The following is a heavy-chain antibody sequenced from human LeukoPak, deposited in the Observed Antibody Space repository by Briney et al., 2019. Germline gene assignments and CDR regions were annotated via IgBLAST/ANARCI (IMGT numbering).Heavy chain of an antibody. D-gene: IGHD3-10*01. J-gene: IGHJ3*02. CDR2: IIPILGIA. V-gene: IGHV1-69*04. CDR3: ARPYYYGSGSSKAFDI. Sequence: SVKVSCKASGGTFSSYAISWVRQAPGQGLEWMGRIIPILGIANYAQKFQGRVTITADKSTSTAYMELSSLRSEDTAVYYCARPYYYGSGSSKAFDIWGQGTMVTVSS. CDR1: GGTFSSYA.